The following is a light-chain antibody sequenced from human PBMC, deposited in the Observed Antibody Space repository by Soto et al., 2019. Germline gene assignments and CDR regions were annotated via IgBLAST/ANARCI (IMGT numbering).Light chain of an antibody. CDR3: HQASSFPLS. CDR2: KAS. Sequence: DIQMTQSPSSVSASVGDTVTVSCRASQVISSWLAWYQQKPGRAPNLLIYKASTLQTGVPSRFSSSGSGTDFTLTITNLQPEDFATYYCHQASSFPLSFGGGTKVEIK. V-gene: IGKV1-12*01. J-gene: IGKJ4*01. CDR1: QVISSW.